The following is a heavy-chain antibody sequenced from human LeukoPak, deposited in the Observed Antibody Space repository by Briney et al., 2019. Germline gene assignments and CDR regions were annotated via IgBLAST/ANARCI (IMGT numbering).Heavy chain of an antibody. CDR2: INPSGGST. V-gene: IGHV1-46*01. CDR1: GYTFTSYY. CDR3: ARDSDIVLMVYATHAYYYGMDV. J-gene: IGHJ6*02. Sequence: ASVKVSCKASGYTFTSYYMHWVRQAPGQGLEWMGIINPSGGSTSYAQKFQGRVTMTRDTSTSTVYMELSSLRSEDTAVYYCARDSDIVLMVYATHAYYYGMDVWGQGTTVTVSS. D-gene: IGHD2-8*01.